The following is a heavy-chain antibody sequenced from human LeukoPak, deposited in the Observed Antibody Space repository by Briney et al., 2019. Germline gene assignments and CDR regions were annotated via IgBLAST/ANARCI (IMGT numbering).Heavy chain of an antibody. CDR3: AKRGYSYGYAQFDY. J-gene: IGHJ4*02. Sequence: GGSLRLSCAASGFTFSSYGMSWVRQAPGKGLEWVSAISGSGGSTYYADSVKGRFTISRDNSKNTLYLQMNSLRAEDTAVYYCAKRGYSYGYAQFDYWGQGTLATVSS. CDR2: ISGSGGST. V-gene: IGHV3-23*01. CDR1: GFTFSSYG. D-gene: IGHD5-18*01.